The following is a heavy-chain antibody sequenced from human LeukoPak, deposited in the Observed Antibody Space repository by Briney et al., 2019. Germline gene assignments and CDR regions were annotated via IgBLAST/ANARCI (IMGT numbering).Heavy chain of an antibody. CDR3: AKDKFDGSGSYYLDY. CDR1: GFTFDDYA. Sequence: PGGSLRLSCAASGFTFDDYAMHWVRQAPGKGLEWVSLISRDGGRTYYADSVKGRFTIARDNRKNSLYLQMNSLRAEDTALYYCAKDKFDGSGSYYLDYWGQGTLVTVSS. J-gene: IGHJ4*02. D-gene: IGHD3-10*01. CDR2: ISRDGGRT. V-gene: IGHV3-43D*03.